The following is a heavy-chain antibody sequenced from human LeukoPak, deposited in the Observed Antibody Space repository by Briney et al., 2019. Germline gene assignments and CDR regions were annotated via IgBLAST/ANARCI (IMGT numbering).Heavy chain of an antibody. V-gene: IGHV1-24*01. D-gene: IGHD6-19*01. CDR2: FDPEDGET. J-gene: IGHJ3*02. Sequence: ASVRVSCKVSGYTLTELSMHWVRQAPGKGREWMGGFDPEDGETIYAQKFQGRVTMTEDTSTDTAYMELSSLRSEDTAVYYCATSDSGWYTAFHIWGQGTMVTVSS. CDR3: ATSDSGWYTAFHI. CDR1: GYTLTELS.